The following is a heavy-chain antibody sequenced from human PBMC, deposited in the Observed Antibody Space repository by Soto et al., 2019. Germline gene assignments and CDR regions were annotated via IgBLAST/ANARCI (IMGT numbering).Heavy chain of an antibody. CDR2: IYHSGNT. CDR1: GGSISSYY. J-gene: IGHJ6*03. D-gene: IGHD5-18*01. Sequence: QVQLQESGPGLVKPSETLSLTCSVSGGSISSYYWSWIRQPPGKGLEWIGYIYHSGNTNYNSSLKTRVTISVDRCKTQTSLKLSSVTAAETAVYYCARGSRYSYGYDVHYYYYMDVWGRWTTVTVSS. V-gene: IGHV4-59*01. CDR3: ARGSRYSYGYDVHYYYYMDV.